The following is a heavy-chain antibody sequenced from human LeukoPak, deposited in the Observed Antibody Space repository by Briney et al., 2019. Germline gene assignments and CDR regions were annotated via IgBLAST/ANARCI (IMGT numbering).Heavy chain of an antibody. CDR3: VFRGYDILTGSHGYFDL. Sequence: ASETLSLTCTVSGGSISSSSYYWGWIRQPPGKGLEWIGYIYYSGSTYYNPSLKSRVTISVDTSKNQFSLKLSSVTAADTAVYYCVFRGYDILTGSHGYFDLWGRGTLVTVSS. CDR2: IYYSGST. CDR1: GGSISSSSYY. V-gene: IGHV4-30-4*01. D-gene: IGHD3-9*01. J-gene: IGHJ2*01.